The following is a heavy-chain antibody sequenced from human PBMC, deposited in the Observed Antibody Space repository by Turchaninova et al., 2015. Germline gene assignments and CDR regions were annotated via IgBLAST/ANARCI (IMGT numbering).Heavy chain of an antibody. CDR2: IYHSGST. D-gene: IGHD2-15*01. J-gene: IGHJ4*02. CDR3: SREGCSGGICYSDY. CDR1: GYSISSGYY. Sequence: QVQLQESGPGLVKPSETLSLTSAVPGYSISSGYYGGWVRPPPGKGLEWIGIIYHSGSTYYNASLKSRVTISVDTSKNQFSLKLSSVTAADTAVYYCSREGCSGGICYSDYWGQGTLVTVSS. V-gene: IGHV4-38-2*02.